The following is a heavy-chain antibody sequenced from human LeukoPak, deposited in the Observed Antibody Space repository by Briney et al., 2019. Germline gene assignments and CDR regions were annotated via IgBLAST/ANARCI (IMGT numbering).Heavy chain of an antibody. V-gene: IGHV4-34*01. CDR2: INHSGST. CDR1: GGSFSGYY. CDR3: ARKNYGDWVYYHYYYMDV. D-gene: IGHD4-17*01. J-gene: IGHJ6*03. Sequence: PSETLSLTCAVYGGSFSGYYWSWIRQPPGKGLEWIGEINHSGSTNYNPSLKSRVTISVDTSKNQFSLKLSSVAAADTAVYYCARKNYGDWVYYHYYYMDVWGKGTTVTVSS.